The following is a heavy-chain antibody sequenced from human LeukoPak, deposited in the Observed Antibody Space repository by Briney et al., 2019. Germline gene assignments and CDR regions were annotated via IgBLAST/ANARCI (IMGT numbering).Heavy chain of an antibody. V-gene: IGHV1-69*05. CDR2: IIPIFGTA. CDR3: ARSLGYCSGGSCYLPYNWFDP. Sequence: GASVKVSCKASGGTFSSYAISWVRQAPGQGLEWMGGIIPIFGTANYAQKFQGRVTITTDESTSTAYMGLSSLRSEDTAVYYCARSLGYCSGGSCYLPYNWFDPWGQGTLVTVSS. J-gene: IGHJ5*02. CDR1: GGTFSSYA. D-gene: IGHD2-15*01.